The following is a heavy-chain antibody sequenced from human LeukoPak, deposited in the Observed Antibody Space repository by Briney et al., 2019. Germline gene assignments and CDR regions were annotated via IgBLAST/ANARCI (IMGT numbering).Heavy chain of an antibody. CDR2: ISHDGSNK. D-gene: IGHD3-22*01. J-gene: IGHJ4*02. Sequence: GGSLRLSCAASGFTFSSYGMHWVRQAPGKGLEWVATISHDGSNKYYADSVKGRFTISRDNSKNTLYLQMNSLRAEGTAVYYCAAGYYFGDYWGQGTLVTVPS. V-gene: IGHV3-30*03. CDR3: AAGYYFGDY. CDR1: GFTFSSYG.